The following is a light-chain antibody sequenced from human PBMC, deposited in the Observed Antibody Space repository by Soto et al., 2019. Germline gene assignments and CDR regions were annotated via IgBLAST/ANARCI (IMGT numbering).Light chain of an antibody. CDR2: ENN. V-gene: IGLV1-51*02. Sequence: QSVLTQPPSVSAAPGQKVTISCSGSTSNVGKNYVSWYQQLPGTAPKLLIYENNKRPSGIPDRFSVSKSGTSATLGITGLQTGDEADYYCGTWDSSLSVGVFGGGTKVTVL. CDR3: GTWDSSLSVGV. CDR1: TSNVGKNY. J-gene: IGLJ3*02.